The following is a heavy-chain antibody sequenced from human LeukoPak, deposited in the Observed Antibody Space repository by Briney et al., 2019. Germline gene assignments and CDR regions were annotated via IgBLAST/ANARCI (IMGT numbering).Heavy chain of an antibody. D-gene: IGHD6-13*01. CDR2: IYYSGST. Sequence: PSETLSLTCTVSGGSISSYYWSWIRQPPGKGLDWIGYIYYSGSTNYNPSLKSRVTISVDTSKNQFSPKLSSVTAADTAVYYCARGRRSSWYRDWFDPWGQGTLVTVSS. CDR1: GGSISSYY. J-gene: IGHJ5*02. V-gene: IGHV4-59*01. CDR3: ARGRRSSWYRDWFDP.